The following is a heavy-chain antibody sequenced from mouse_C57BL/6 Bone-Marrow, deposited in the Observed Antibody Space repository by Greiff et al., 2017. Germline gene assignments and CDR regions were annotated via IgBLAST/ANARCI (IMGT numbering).Heavy chain of an antibody. D-gene: IGHD2-1*01. J-gene: IGHJ1*03. CDR1: GYTFTSYG. V-gene: IGHV1-81*01. Sequence: VQGVESGAELARPGASVKLSCKASGYTFTSYGISWVKQRTGQGLAWIGEIYPRSGNTYYNEQVQGKATPTAYKSSSTAYMELRSLTSEDSAVYFCARPSTKWYFDVCGTGTTVTVAS. CDR3: ARPSTKWYFDV. CDR2: IYPRSGNT.